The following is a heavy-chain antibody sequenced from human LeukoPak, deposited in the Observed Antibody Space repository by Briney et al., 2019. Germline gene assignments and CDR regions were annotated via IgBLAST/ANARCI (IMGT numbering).Heavy chain of an antibody. D-gene: IGHD5-12*01. CDR3: AKERRAYDPWYFDL. CDR2: ISSGGST. CDR1: GFTFNNYA. Sequence: GGSLTLSCVASGFTFNNYAMSWVRQAPGQGLEWVSAISSGGSTSYADSAKGRFTISRDNPQDTLSLQMNSLRVEDTAVYYSAKERRAYDPWYFDLWGRGTLVAVSS. J-gene: IGHJ2*01. V-gene: IGHV3-23*01.